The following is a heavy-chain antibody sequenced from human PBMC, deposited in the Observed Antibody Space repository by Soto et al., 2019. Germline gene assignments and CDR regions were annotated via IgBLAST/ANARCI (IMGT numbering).Heavy chain of an antibody. CDR1: GGSIISYY. D-gene: IGHD4-17*01. CDR2: IYYSGST. J-gene: IGHJ4*02. V-gene: IGHV4-59*01. CDR3: ARGVYGDYVDY. Sequence: LSLTCTVAGGSIISYYWSWIRQPPGKGLEWIGYIYYSGSTNYNPSLKSRVTISVDTSKNQFSLKLSSVTAADTAVYYCARGVYGDYVDYWGQGTLVTVSS.